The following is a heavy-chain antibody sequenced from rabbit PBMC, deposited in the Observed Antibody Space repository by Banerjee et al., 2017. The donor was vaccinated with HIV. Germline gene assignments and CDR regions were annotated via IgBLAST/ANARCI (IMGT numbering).Heavy chain of an antibody. CDR1: GVSFSSNYY. CDR3: ARFRYGNDFDP. CDR2: IDTGSSGFS. J-gene: IGHJ2*01. V-gene: IGHV1S40*01. Sequence: GLVQPEGSLALTCTASGVSFSSNYYMCWVRQAPGKGLEWIACIDTGSSGFSYFASWAKGRFTISKTSSTTVTLQMTSLTAADTATYFCARFRYGNDFDPWGPGTLVTVS. D-gene: IGHD5-1*01.